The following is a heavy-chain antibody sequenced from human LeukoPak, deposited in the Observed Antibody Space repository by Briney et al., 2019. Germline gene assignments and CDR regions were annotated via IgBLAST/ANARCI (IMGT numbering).Heavy chain of an antibody. Sequence: PGRSLRLSCTASGFKFGDYTMSWVRQAPGKGLEWVGFIRSEPYGGTTEYAASVKGTFTTSRDDSKSVAYLQMNSLKTEDTAMYYCAIDGCGSTSCYPVFDFWGQGTLFTVSS. CDR3: AIDGCGSTSCYPVFDF. CDR1: GFKFGDYT. J-gene: IGHJ5*01. CDR2: IRSEPYGGTT. V-gene: IGHV3-49*04. D-gene: IGHD2-2*01.